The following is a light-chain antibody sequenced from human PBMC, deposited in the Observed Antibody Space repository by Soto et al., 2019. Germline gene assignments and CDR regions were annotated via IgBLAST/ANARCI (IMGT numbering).Light chain of an antibody. CDR2: GAS. Sequence: EIVMRQSPATLSVAPGERATLSCRASQSVSSNLAWYQQKPGQAPRLLIYGASTRATGIPARFSGSGSGTEFTLTISSLQSEDFAVYYCQQYNNGPPWTFGQGTKVDIK. CDR3: QQYNNGPPWT. CDR1: QSVSSN. V-gene: IGKV3-15*01. J-gene: IGKJ1*01.